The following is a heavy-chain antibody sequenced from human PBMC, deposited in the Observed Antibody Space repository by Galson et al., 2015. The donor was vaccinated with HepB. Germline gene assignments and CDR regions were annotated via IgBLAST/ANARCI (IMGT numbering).Heavy chain of an antibody. J-gene: IGHJ4*02. V-gene: IGHV3-30*18. Sequence: SLRLSCAASGFTFSGFWMNWVRQAPGKGLEWVAVISYDGSNKYYADSVKGRFTISRDNSKNTLYLQMDSLRAEDTAVYYCAKDRVRGKYDTSGPLDYWGQGTLVTVSS. CDR2: ISYDGSNK. CDR1: GFTFSGFW. D-gene: IGHD3-22*01. CDR3: AKDRVRGKYDTSGPLDY.